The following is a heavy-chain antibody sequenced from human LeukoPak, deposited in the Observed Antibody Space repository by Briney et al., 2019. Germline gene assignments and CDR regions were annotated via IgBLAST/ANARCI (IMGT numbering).Heavy chain of an antibody. CDR3: ARDPGYSNSPYYLDY. J-gene: IGHJ4*02. D-gene: IGHD5-12*01. Sequence: GSLRLSCTTSGFTFSNYAMHWVRQAPGKGLEWVSSISSGGTYVDYADSVKGRFTISRDNAKNSLYLQMNSLRAEDTAVFYCARDPGYSNSPYYLDYWGQGTPVTVSS. CDR2: ISSGGTYV. V-gene: IGHV3-21*01. CDR1: GFTFSNYA.